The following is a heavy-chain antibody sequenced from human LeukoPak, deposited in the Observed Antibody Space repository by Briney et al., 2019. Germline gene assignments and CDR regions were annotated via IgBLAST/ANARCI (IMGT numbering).Heavy chain of an antibody. CDR3: ARGHRDSSGWYDRSYYYYYMDV. V-gene: IGHV4-34*01. D-gene: IGHD6-19*01. J-gene: IGHJ6*03. CDR1: GGSFSGYY. Sequence: SETLSLTCAVYGGSFSGYYWSWIRQPPGKGLEWIGEINHSGSTNYNPSLKSRVTISVDTSKNQFSLKLSSVTAADTAVYYCARGHRDSSGWYDRSYYYYYMDVWGKGTTVTVSS. CDR2: INHSGST.